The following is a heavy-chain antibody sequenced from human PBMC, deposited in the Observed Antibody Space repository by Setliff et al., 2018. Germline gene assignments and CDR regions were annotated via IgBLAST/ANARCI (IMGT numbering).Heavy chain of an antibody. CDR1: GYSISSGYI. CDR3: AREQWLDPPGYYYMDV. Sequence: SETLSLTCTVSGYSISSGYIWGWIRQPPGKGLEWVGNIGHTGSINYNPSLKSRVTISMDTSKNQFSLKVSSVTAADMAVYYCAREQWLDPPGYYYMDVWAKGTTVTVSS. J-gene: IGHJ6*03. V-gene: IGHV4-38-2*02. CDR2: IGHTGSI. D-gene: IGHD6-19*01.